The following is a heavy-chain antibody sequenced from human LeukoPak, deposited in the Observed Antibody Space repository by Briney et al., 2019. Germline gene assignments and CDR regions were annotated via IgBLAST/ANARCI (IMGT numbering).Heavy chain of an antibody. Sequence: ASVNVSCKASGYTFTSYAMNWVRQAPGQGLEWMGWINTNTGNLTYAQGFTGRFVFSLDTSVSTAYLQISSLKAEDTAVYYCARDQVLLVLRFLEWPSSGWFDPWGQGTLITVSS. V-gene: IGHV7-4-1*02. CDR2: INTNTGNL. CDR3: ARDQVLLVLRFLEWPSSGWFDP. J-gene: IGHJ5*02. D-gene: IGHD3-3*01. CDR1: GYTFTSYA.